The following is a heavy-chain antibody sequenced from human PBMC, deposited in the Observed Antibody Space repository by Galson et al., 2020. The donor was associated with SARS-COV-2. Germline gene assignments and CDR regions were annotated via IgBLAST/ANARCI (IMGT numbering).Heavy chain of an antibody. Sequence: GGSLRLSCAASGFSFSTYAMHWVSQAPGKGLEWVAVIWSDGSHKSYADSVKGRFIISRDNSKNTLYLQMISLRAEDTAVYYCARDYYGSGSYDNWFDPWGQGTLVTVSS. CDR1: GFSFSTYA. CDR3: ARDYYGSGSYDNWFDP. J-gene: IGHJ5*02. D-gene: IGHD3-10*01. V-gene: IGHV3-33*01. CDR2: IWSDGSHK.